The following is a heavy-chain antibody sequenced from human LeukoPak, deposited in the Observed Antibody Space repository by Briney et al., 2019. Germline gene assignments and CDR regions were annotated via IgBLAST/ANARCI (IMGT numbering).Heavy chain of an antibody. CDR2: IYYSGST. Sequence: GSLRLSCAASGFTFSSYAMSWIRQPPGKGLEWVGTIYYSGSTYYNPSLKSRVTISVDTSKNQFSLKLSSVTAADTAVYYCARHLQNSYYYSMDVWGTGTTVTVSS. J-gene: IGHJ6*03. D-gene: IGHD4-11*01. CDR1: GFTFSSYA. CDR3: ARHLQNSYYYSMDV. V-gene: IGHV4-39*01.